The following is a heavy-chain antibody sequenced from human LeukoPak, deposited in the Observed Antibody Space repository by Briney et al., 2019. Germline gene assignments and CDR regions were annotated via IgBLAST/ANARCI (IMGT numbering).Heavy chain of an antibody. CDR2: IKSKTDGGTT. Sequence: GGSLRLSCAASGFTFSNAWMSWVRQAPGKGLEWVGRIKSKTDGGTTDYAAHVKGRFTISRDDSKNTLYLQMNSLRAEDTAVYYCAKAGLLSYYYYYMDVWGKGTTVTVSS. CDR1: GFTFSNAW. V-gene: IGHV3-15*01. CDR3: AKAGLLSYYYYYMDV. D-gene: IGHD2-15*01. J-gene: IGHJ6*03.